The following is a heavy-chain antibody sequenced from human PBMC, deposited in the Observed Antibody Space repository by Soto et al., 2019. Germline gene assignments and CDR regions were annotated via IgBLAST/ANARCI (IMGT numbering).Heavy chain of an antibody. CDR1: GASISTTNW. Sequence: SETLSLTCAVSGASISTTNWWSCVRQPPGMGLEWVGEIYSSGSTNYNPSLKSRISISLDKSKNEFSLTLNSVTAADTAVYYCARGGASNWLRIFHQWGQGTLVTVSS. CDR3: ARGGASNWLRIFHQ. CDR2: IYSSGST. J-gene: IGHJ1*01. V-gene: IGHV4-4*02. D-gene: IGHD6-13*01.